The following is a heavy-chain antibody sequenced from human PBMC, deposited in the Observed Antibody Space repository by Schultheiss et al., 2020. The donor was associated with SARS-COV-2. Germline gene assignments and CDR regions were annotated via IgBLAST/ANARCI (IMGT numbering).Heavy chain of an antibody. J-gene: IGHJ6*03. CDR3: ARVAEACRGGSCYLGNWDKYSYMDV. D-gene: IGHD2-15*01. CDR2: IYTSGST. V-gene: IGHV4-4*07. Sequence: SQTLSLTCTVSGGSISSYYWSWIRQPAGKGLEWIGRIYTSGSTDHNSSLKSRVIMSVDTSKNQFSLKLNSVTAADTAVYYCARVAEACRGGSCYLGNWDKYSYMDVWGKGTAVTVSS. CDR1: GGSISSYY.